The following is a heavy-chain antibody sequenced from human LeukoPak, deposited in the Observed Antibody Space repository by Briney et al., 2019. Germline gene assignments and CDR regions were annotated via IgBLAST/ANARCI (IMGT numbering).Heavy chain of an antibody. CDR2: IYTSGST. CDR1: GGSISSYY. D-gene: IGHD1-26*01. Sequence: SETLTLTCTVSGGSISSYYWSWIRQPAGKGLEWIGRIYTSGSTNCNPSLKSRVTISVDKSKNQFSLKLSSVTAADTAVYYCAREGIVGASAFDYWGQGTLVTVSS. V-gene: IGHV4-4*07. J-gene: IGHJ4*01. CDR3: AREGIVGASAFDY.